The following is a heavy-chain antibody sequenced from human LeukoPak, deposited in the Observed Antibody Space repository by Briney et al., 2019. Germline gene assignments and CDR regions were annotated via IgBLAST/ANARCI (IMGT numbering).Heavy chain of an antibody. D-gene: IGHD4-17*01. CDR2: ISAYNGNT. Sequence: ASVKVSCKASGYTFTSYGISWVRQAPGQGLEWMGWISAYNGNTNYAQKLQGRVTMTTDTSTSTAYMELRSLRSDDTAVYYCAREANNYGDHTMMIWGQGTLVTVSS. V-gene: IGHV1-18*01. CDR1: GYTFTSYG. J-gene: IGHJ4*02. CDR3: AREANNYGDHTMMI.